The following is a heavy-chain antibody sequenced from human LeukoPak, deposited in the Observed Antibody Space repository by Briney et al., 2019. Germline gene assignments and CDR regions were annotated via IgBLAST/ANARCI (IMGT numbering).Heavy chain of an antibody. J-gene: IGHJ3*02. CDR1: GFTFSSYS. Sequence: GGSLRLSCAASGFTFSSYSMIWVRQAPGKGLEWISYISSGSKTIYYADSVKGRFTISRDNAKNSLYLQMNSLRAEDTALYYCASWGYCSSTSCYGNAFDIWGQGTMVTVSS. D-gene: IGHD2-2*01. V-gene: IGHV3-48*04. CDR3: ASWGYCSSTSCYGNAFDI. CDR2: ISSGSKTI.